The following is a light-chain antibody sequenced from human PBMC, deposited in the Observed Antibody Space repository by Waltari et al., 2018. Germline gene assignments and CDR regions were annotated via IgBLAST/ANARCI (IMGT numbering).Light chain of an antibody. V-gene: IGKV1-5*03. CDR3: QQYNSYPWT. Sequence: IQMTQSPSTLPASVADRVTLTCRASQSISSWLAWYQQKPGKAPKLLTYKASSLESGVPSRFSGSGSGTEFTLTISSLQPDDFATYYCQQYNSYPWTFGQGTKVEIK. CDR1: QSISSW. J-gene: IGKJ1*01. CDR2: KAS.